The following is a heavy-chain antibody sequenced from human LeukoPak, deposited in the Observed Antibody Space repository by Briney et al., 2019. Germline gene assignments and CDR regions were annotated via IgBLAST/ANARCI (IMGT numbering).Heavy chain of an antibody. CDR1: GGSITNYY. J-gene: IGHJ4*02. CDR3: ARHGGPLESSGYLYYLDY. CDR2: IHYSGST. Sequence: SETLSLTCTVSGGSITNYYWSWIRQSPGKGLEWIGYIHYSGSTNYNPSLKSRVTILVDTSKDQFSLKLNSVTAADTAVYYCARHGGPLESSGYLYYLDYWGQGTLVTVSS. D-gene: IGHD3-22*01. V-gene: IGHV4-59*08.